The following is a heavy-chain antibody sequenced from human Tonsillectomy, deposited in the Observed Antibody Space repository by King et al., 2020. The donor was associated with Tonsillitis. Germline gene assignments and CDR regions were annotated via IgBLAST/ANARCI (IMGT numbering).Heavy chain of an antibody. D-gene: IGHD3-10*01. Sequence: QLVQSGGGLVQPGGSLRLSCAASGFTFKNYAMTWVRQAPGEGLDWVSHISSGGTTYYADSVKGRFTISRDNSKNTLYLQMNNLRADDTAVYYCAKMADASGASSIDSWGQGALVTVSS. CDR1: GFTFKNYA. CDR3: AKMADASGASSIDS. J-gene: IGHJ4*02. CDR2: ISSGGTT. V-gene: IGHV3-23*04.